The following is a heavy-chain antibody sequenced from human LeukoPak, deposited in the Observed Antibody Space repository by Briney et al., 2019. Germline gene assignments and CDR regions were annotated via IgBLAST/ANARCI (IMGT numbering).Heavy chain of an antibody. CDR1: GFTFSSNY. CDR3: ARDWEYGEVRGYDAFDI. D-gene: IGHD4-17*01. CDR2: IYSGGST. V-gene: IGHV3-53*01. J-gene: IGHJ3*02. Sequence: GGSLRLSCAASGFTFSSNYMSWVRQAPGKGLEWVSVIYSGGSTYYADSVKGRFTISRDNSKNTLYLQMNSLRAEDTAVYYCARDWEYGEVRGYDAFDIWGQGTMVTVSS.